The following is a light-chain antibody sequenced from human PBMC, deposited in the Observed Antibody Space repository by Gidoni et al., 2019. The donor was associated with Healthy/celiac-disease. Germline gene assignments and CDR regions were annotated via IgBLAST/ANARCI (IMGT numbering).Light chain of an antibody. CDR3: QQRSNWPPNT. CDR1: QSVSSY. V-gene: IGKV3-11*01. J-gene: IGKJ5*01. Sequence: VLTKSPATLSLSPGERATLSCRASQSVSSYLAWYHQKPGQAPRLLIYDASNRATGIPARCSGSGSGTDYTLTIISLEPEDFAVYYCQQRSNWPPNTFGQGTRLEIK. CDR2: DAS.